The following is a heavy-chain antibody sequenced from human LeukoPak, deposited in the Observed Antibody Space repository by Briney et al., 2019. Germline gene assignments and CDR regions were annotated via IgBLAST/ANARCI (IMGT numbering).Heavy chain of an antibody. CDR1: GGSISSYY. V-gene: IGHV4-59*01. D-gene: IGHD5-18*01. CDR2: IYYSGST. J-gene: IGHJ4*02. Sequence: SETLSLTCTVSGGSISSYYWSWIRQPPGKGLEWIGYIYYSGSTNYNPSLKSRVTISVDTSKNQFSLKLSSVTAADTAVYYCARDIKNSLGAFDYWGQGTLVTVSA. CDR3: ARDIKNSLGAFDY.